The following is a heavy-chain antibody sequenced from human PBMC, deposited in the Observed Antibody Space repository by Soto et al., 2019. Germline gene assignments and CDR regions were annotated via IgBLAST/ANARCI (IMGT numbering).Heavy chain of an antibody. CDR2: IYYSGST. CDR1: GGSISSGDYY. D-gene: IGHD2-8*02. CDR3: ARDKITGLFDY. V-gene: IGHV4-30-4*01. Sequence: SETLSLTCTVSGGSISSGDYYWSWIRQPPGKGLEWIGYIYYSGSTYYNTSLKSRVTISVDTSKNHFSLKLSSVTAADTAVYYCARDKITGLFDYWGQGTLVTVSS. J-gene: IGHJ4*02.